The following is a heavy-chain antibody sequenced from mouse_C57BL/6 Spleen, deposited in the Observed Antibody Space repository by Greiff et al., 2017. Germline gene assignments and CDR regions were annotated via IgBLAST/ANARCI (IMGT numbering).Heavy chain of an antibody. Sequence: EVQRVESGGGLVQPKGSLKLSCAASGFTFNTYAMHWVRQAPGKGLEWVARIRSKSSNYATYYADSVKDRFTISRDDSQSMLYLQMNNLKTEDTAMYYCVRAGTVVATLPYWYFDVWGTGTTVTVSS. J-gene: IGHJ1*03. CDR3: VRAGTVVATLPYWYFDV. CDR1: GFTFNTYA. CDR2: IRSKSSNYAT. D-gene: IGHD1-1*01. V-gene: IGHV10-3*01.